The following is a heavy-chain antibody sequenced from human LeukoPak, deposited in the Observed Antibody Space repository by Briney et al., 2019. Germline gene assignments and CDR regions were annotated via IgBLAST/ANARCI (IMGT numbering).Heavy chain of an antibody. CDR1: GYTFTSYG. CDR3: ARDRSFSSPDAFDL. CDR2: IIPIFGTA. Sequence: SVKVSCKASGYTFTSYGISWVRQAPGQGLEWMGGIIPIFGTANYAQKFQGRVTITTDESTSTAYMELSSLRSEDTAVYYCARDRSFSSPDAFDLWGQGTMVTVSS. J-gene: IGHJ3*01. V-gene: IGHV1-69*05. D-gene: IGHD6-6*01.